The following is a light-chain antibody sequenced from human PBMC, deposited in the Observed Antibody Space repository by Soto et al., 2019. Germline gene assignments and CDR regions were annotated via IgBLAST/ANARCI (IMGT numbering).Light chain of an antibody. J-gene: IGKJ5*01. CDR2: GAS. V-gene: IGKV2-30*01. CDR1: QSLEYSDGNSY. CDR3: QQRSNWPAIT. Sequence: DVVLTQSPLALAVTLGQLASISCRSSQSLEYSDGNSYLNWFQQRPGQSPRRLIFGASSRDTGIPDRFSGSGSGTDFPLTISSLETEDFAVYYCQQRSNWPAITFGQGTRLEI.